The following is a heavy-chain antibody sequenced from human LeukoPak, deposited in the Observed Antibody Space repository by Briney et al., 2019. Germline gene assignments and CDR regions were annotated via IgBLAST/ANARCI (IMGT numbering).Heavy chain of an antibody. CDR2: IIPIFGTA. D-gene: IGHD4-17*01. CDR3: ARDAIRLGYYYMDV. CDR1: GYTFTGYY. Sequence: SVKVSCKASGYTFTGYYMHWVRQAPGQGLEWMGGIIPIFGTANYAQKFQGRVTITTDESTSTAYMELSSLRSEDTAVYYCARDAIRLGYYYMDVWGKGTTVTVSS. V-gene: IGHV1-69*05. J-gene: IGHJ6*03.